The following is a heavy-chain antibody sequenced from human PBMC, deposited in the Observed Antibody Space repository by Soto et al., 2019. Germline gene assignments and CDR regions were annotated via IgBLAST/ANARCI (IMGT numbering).Heavy chain of an antibody. V-gene: IGHV3-30*03. J-gene: IGHJ4*02. D-gene: IGHD3-3*01. CDR3: AGENEFWSASVNHCFDS. CDR1: GFTFAHYA. CDR2: MSHDENRK. Sequence: GGSLRLSCAASGFTFAHYAMHWVRHSPGKGLEWVAFMSHDENRKLYSDSVKGRFTISRDNSKSTLYLQMNRLRAEDSAIYYCAGENEFWSASVNHCFDSWGLGTLVTVSS.